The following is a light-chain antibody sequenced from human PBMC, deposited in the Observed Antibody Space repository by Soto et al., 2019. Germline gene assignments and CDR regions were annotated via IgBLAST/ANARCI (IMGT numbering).Light chain of an antibody. J-gene: IGKJ1*01. V-gene: IGKV3-20*01. CDR3: QQYGSSPRT. Sequence: EIVLTQSPGTLSLSPGETATLSCSASQSISGSYLAWYQQKPGQAPRLLIYGASGRATGIPDRFSGSGSGTDFALTISRLEPEDVAVYYCQQYGSSPRTLGQGTKVDIK. CDR2: GAS. CDR1: QSISGSY.